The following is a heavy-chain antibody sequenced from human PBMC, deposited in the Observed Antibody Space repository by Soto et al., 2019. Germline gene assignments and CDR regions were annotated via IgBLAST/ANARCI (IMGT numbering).Heavy chain of an antibody. D-gene: IGHD6-19*01. V-gene: IGHV3-74*01. J-gene: IGHJ5*02. CDR2: INSDGSST. Sequence: GGSLRLSCAASGFTFSSYWMHWVRQAPGKGLVWVSRINSDGSSTTYADSVKGRFTISRDNAKNTLYLQMNSLRAEDTAVYYCAQAVRVNWFDPWGQGTLVTVSS. CDR1: GFTFSSYW. CDR3: AQAVRVNWFDP.